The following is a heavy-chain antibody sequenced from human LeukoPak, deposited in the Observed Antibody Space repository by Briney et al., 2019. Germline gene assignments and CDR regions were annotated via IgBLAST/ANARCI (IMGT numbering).Heavy chain of an antibody. Sequence: PGGSLRLSCAASGVTFGSYEMNWVRQAPGKGLEWVSYISSGGNTVHYADSVKGRFTISRDNTKNSLYLQMNSLRAEDTAVYYCARVPGSSGWNYYFDYWGQGTQVTVSS. CDR2: ISSGGNTV. V-gene: IGHV3-48*03. CDR3: ARVPGSSGWNYYFDY. D-gene: IGHD6-19*01. J-gene: IGHJ4*02. CDR1: GVTFGSYE.